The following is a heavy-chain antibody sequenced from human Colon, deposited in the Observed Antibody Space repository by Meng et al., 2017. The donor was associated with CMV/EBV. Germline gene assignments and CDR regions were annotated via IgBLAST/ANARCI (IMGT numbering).Heavy chain of an antibody. CDR2: LLYDGSKE. D-gene: IGHD1-7*01. CDR3: ARGLELPDY. J-gene: IGHJ4*02. Sequence: GESLKISCAGSGFTFGLYGIHWVRQAPGKGLEWVAVLLYDGSKEYYADSVRGRFTISRDTSTNMLFLQMDGLSSEDTAIYYCARGLELPDYWGQGTLVTVSS. V-gene: IGHV3-30-3*01. CDR1: GFTFGLYG.